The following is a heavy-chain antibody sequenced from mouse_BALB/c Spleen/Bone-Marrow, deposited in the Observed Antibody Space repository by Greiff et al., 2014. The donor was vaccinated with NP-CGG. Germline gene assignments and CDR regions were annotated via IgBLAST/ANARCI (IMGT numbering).Heavy chain of an antibody. CDR3: ARRELGPRWFTY. CDR2: IDPSDSYT. J-gene: IGHJ3*01. D-gene: IGHD3-1*01. CDR1: GYTFTSYW. V-gene: IGHV1-69*02. Sequence: VQLQQSGAEFVKPGASVKLSCKASGYTFTSYWMHWVKQRPGQGLEWIGEIDPSDSYTNYTQKFKGKATLTVDKSSSTAYMQLSSLTSEDSAVYYCARRELGPRWFTYWGQGTLVTVSA.